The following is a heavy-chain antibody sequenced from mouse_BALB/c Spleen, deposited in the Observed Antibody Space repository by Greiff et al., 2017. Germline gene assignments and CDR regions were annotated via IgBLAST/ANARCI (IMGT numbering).Heavy chain of an antibody. Sequence: VQLQESGAVLARPGASVKMSCKASGYTFTSYTMHWVQQRPGQGLEWIGYINPSSGYTNYNQKFKDKATLTADKSSSTAYMQLSSLTSEDSAVYYCARSSVVAPYAMDYWGQGTSVTVSS. J-gene: IGHJ4*01. CDR3: ARSSVVAPYAMDY. CDR1: GYTFTSYT. D-gene: IGHD1-1*01. CDR2: INPSSGYT. V-gene: IGHV1-4*01.